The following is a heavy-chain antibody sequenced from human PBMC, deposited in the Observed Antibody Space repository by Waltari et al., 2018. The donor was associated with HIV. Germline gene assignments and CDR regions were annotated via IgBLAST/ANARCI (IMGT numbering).Heavy chain of an antibody. CDR3: TTQRFWSSGNYHFDY. CDR2: SDREIDETA. Sequence: QVHLAQSGAEVKKPGASVKVSCTVSGYKLSDLTMNWVRHAPGKGLEWVGSSDREIDETARYAQMLRGRVTMTEDTSTDTAYLELSGLMSEDTAIYYCTTQRFWSSGNYHFDYWGQGTLVTVS. V-gene: IGHV1-24*01. CDR1: GYKLSDLT. J-gene: IGHJ4*02. D-gene: IGHD1-26*01.